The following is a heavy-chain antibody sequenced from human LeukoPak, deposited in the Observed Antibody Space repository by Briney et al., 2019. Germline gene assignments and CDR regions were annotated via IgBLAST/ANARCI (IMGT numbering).Heavy chain of an antibody. V-gene: IGHV3-21*01. CDR1: GFTFSSYS. Sequence: GGSLRLSCAASGFTFSSYSMNWVRQAPGKGLEWVSSISSSSSYIYYADSVKGRFTISRDNAKNSLYLQMNSLRAEDTAVYYCARDVDTAIPPGLYYWGQRTLVTVSS. CDR3: ARDVDTAIPPGLYY. D-gene: IGHD5-18*01. CDR2: ISSSSSYI. J-gene: IGHJ4*02.